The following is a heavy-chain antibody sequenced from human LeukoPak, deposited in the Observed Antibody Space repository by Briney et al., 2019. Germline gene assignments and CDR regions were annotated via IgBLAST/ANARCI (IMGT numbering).Heavy chain of an antibody. D-gene: IGHD2-15*01. CDR2: IYYSGST. CDR3: ARARGCSGGSCYPLTHFDY. V-gene: IGHV4-31*03. CDR1: GGSISSGGYY. J-gene: IGHJ4*02. Sequence: SETLSLACTVSGGSISSGGYYWSWIRQHPGKGLEWIGYIYYSGSTYYNPSLKSRVTISVDTSKNQFSLKLSSVTAADTAVYYCARARGCSGGSCYPLTHFDYWGQGTLVTVSS.